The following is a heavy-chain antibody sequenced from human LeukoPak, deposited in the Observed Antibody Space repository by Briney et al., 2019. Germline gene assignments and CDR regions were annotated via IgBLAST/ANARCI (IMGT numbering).Heavy chain of an antibody. CDR1: GFTFNTYE. CDR3: ARGGWNYVFNY. CDR2: ITSSGSTI. Sequence: PGGSLRLSCAASGFTFNTYEMNWVRQAPGKGLEWVSYITSSGSTIYYADYVKGRFTISRDNGKNSLYLQMNSLRAEDTAVYYCARGGWNYVFNYWGQGTPVTVSS. D-gene: IGHD1-7*01. V-gene: IGHV3-48*03. J-gene: IGHJ4*02.